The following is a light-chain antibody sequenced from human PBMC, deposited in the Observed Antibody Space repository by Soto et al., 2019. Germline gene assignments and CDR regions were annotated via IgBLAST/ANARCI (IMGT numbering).Light chain of an antibody. V-gene: IGKV1-12*01. J-gene: IGKJ5*01. CDR3: QQAASFPIT. CDR2: TAS. CDR1: QSISSW. Sequence: DIQMTQSPSSLSASVGDRVTITCRASQSISSWLAWYQQMPGKAPNLLIYTASSLQSGVPSRFSGSGSGTDFTLTINGLQPEDFATYYCQQAASFPITFGQGRRLE.